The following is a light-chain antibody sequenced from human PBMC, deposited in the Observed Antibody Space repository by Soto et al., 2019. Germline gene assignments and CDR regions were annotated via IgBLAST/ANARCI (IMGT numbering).Light chain of an antibody. CDR1: QRVFYSSNNKNY. CDR2: WAS. Sequence: DIVMTQSPDSLAVSLGERATINCKSSQRVFYSSNNKNYLAWYQQKPGQPPKALIYWASTRESGVPDRFSGSGSGTDFTLTISSLQAEEVAVYYCQQYYTTPWTFGQGTKVEIK. CDR3: QQYYTTPWT. V-gene: IGKV4-1*01. J-gene: IGKJ1*01.